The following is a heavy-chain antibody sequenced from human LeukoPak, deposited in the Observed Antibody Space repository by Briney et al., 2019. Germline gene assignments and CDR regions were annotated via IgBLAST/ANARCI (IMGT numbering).Heavy chain of an antibody. CDR1: GFNFGTYW. D-gene: IGHD1-1*01. CDR3: ARDRRLETDYFDY. J-gene: IGHJ4*02. V-gene: IGHV3-7*01. Sequence: RGSLRLSCAASGFNFGTYWMSWVRQAPGTGLEWVANIKQDGSEKNYVDSVKGRFTISRDNAKNSLYLQMNSLRAEDTAVYYCARDRRLETDYFDYWGQGTLVTVSS. CDR2: IKQDGSEK.